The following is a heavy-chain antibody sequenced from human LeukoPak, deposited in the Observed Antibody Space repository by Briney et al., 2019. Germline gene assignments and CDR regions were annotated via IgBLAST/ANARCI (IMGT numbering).Heavy chain of an antibody. J-gene: IGHJ3*01. CDR3: AKEFIKGTFDL. CDR2: ISGSGSTT. V-gene: IGHV3-23*01. CDR1: GFTFSKYA. D-gene: IGHD3-10*01. Sequence: GGCLRLSCEASGFTFSKYAVDWVRRAPGKGLEWVSVISGSGSTTYYADSVWGRFTISRDNPKNMLYLQMNSLRAEDTAVYYCAKEFIKGTFDLWGQGTVVSVSS.